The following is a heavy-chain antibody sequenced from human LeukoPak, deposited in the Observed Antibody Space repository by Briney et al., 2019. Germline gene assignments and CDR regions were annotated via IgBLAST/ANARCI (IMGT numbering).Heavy chain of an antibody. D-gene: IGHD2-15*01. Sequence: GGSLRLSCAASEFTFSSYAMSWVRQAPGKGLEWVSSISGDTYYADSVKGRFTISRDNFKNTLYLQMNSLRVEDTAVYYCARYCSGVSCYSGFDYWGQGTLVTVSS. J-gene: IGHJ4*02. CDR2: ISGDT. CDR1: EFTFSSYA. CDR3: ARYCSGVSCYSGFDY. V-gene: IGHV3-23*01.